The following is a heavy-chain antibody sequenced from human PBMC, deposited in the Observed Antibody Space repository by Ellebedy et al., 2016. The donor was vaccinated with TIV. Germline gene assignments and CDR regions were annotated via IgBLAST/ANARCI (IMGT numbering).Heavy chain of an antibody. Sequence: PGGSLRLSFKGFGYSFTNYWIVWVRQMHGKGLEWMGVISPADSPLSSSPSFQGQVTISADKSISTAYLQWSSLKAADRAMYYCARQSQGGGESGVLDIWGQGTLLTVSS. J-gene: IGHJ3*02. V-gene: IGHV5-51*01. CDR1: GYSFTNYW. CDR2: ISPADSPL. CDR3: ARQSQGGGESGVLDI. D-gene: IGHD3-16*01.